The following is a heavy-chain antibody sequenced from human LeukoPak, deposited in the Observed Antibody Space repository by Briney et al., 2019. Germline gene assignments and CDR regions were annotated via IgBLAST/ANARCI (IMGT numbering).Heavy chain of an antibody. J-gene: IGHJ4*02. Sequence: PGGSLRLSCAASGFTFSSYWMTWVRQAPGKGLEWVANIKQDGSEKYYVDSVKGRFTISRDNGKNSLYLQMNSLRAEDTAVYYCAREGSSGGPGYFDYWGQGTLVTVSS. CDR3: AREGSSGGPGYFDY. CDR1: GFTFSSYW. V-gene: IGHV3-7*01. D-gene: IGHD6-19*01. CDR2: IKQDGSEK.